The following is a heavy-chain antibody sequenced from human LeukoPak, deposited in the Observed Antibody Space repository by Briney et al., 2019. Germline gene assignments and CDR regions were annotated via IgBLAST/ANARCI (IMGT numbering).Heavy chain of an antibody. CDR3: ARDLYRIVVVPHYFDS. CDR2: ISGGGDAT. CDR1: DFSFITYA. Sequence: PGGSLRLSCAASDFSFITYAMSWVRQAPGKGLEWVSTISGGGDATYYADSVKGRFTISRDNSKNTLYLQMNSLRVEDTAVYYCARDLYRIVVVPHYFDSWGQGTLVTVSS. J-gene: IGHJ4*02. V-gene: IGHV3-23*01. D-gene: IGHD3-22*01.